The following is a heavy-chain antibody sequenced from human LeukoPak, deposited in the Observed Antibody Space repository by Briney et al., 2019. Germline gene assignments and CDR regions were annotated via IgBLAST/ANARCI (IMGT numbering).Heavy chain of an antibody. J-gene: IGHJ4*02. CDR3: ATAPAAADSF. D-gene: IGHD6-13*01. CDR2: IERDGSKK. CDR1: GFTFSSFW. Sequence: GGSLRLSCAASGFTFSSFWLTLVRQAPGKGQEIVANIERDGSKKTYVDSVKGRFTISRDNAKISLYLQMSSLRAEDTAVYYCATAPAAADSFWGQGTLVAVSA. V-gene: IGHV3-7*02.